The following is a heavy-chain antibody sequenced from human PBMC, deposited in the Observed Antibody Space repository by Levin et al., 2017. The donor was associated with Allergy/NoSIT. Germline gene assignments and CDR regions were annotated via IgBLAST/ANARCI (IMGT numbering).Heavy chain of an antibody. D-gene: IGHD3-16*01. J-gene: IGHJ6*02. CDR3: ATHSVGLVYYYSMDV. CDR2: IYPDDSES. V-gene: IGHV5-51*01. CDR1: GYTFTNHW. Sequence: KVSCKGSGYTFTNHWIAWVRQMPGKGLEWMGIIYPDDSESIYSSSFQGQVTFSVDKSTTTAYLQWSSLEASDTAKYYCATHSVGLVYYYSMDVWGQGTTVTVSS.